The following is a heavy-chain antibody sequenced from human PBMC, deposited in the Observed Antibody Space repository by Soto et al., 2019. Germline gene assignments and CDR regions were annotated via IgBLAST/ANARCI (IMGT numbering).Heavy chain of an antibody. Sequence: QVQLQESGPGLVKPSEILSLTCTVSGGSINSYHWIWIRQPPGKGLEWIGYIYDSGSTNYNPSLXXRXXISVDTSKNQFSLKLSSVTAADTAVYYCATLAPFYYYAMDVWGQGTTVTVSS. J-gene: IGHJ6*02. D-gene: IGHD3-16*01. CDR3: ATLAPFYYYAMDV. CDR2: IYDSGST. V-gene: IGHV4-59*08. CDR1: GGSINSYH.